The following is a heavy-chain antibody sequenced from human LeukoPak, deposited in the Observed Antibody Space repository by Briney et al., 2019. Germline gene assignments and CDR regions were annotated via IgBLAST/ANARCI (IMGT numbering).Heavy chain of an antibody. CDR1: GFTFSSYW. J-gene: IGHJ4*02. CDR2: INSDGSST. V-gene: IGHV3-74*01. CDR3: ARVSFRSGWYVWSY. D-gene: IGHD6-19*01. Sequence: HPGGSLRLSCAASGFTFSSYWMHWVRQAPVKGLVWVSRINSDGSSTSYADSVKGRFTISRDNAKNTLYLQMNSLRAEDTAVYYCARVSFRSGWYVWSYWGQGTLVTVSS.